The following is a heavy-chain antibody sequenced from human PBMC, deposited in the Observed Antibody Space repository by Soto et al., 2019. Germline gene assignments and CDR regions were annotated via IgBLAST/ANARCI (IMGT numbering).Heavy chain of an antibody. CDR1: GVSTSTTSYY. J-gene: IGHJ3*02. D-gene: IGHD1-26*01. Sequence: SETLSLTCTVSGVSTSTTSYYWGWFRQPPGKGLEWIGSIYYIGSTYYNPSLKSRVTISVDTSKNHFSLLLNSVTAADTAVFYCARSWGGSYIDAFDIWGQGTLVT. CDR2: IYYIGST. V-gene: IGHV4-39*02. CDR3: ARSWGGSYIDAFDI.